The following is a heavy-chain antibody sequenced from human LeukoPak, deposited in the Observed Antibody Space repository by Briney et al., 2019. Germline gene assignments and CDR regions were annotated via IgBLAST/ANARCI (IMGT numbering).Heavy chain of an antibody. Sequence: PSETLSLTCTVSGGSISSYYWSWIRQPAGKGLEWIGRVYTSGSTNYNPSLKSRVTMSVDTSKNQFSLKLSSVTAADTAVYYCARDPSYCSSTSCYPYYYYSMDVWGQGTTVTVSS. V-gene: IGHV4-4*07. CDR2: VYTSGST. D-gene: IGHD2-2*01. CDR3: ARDPSYCSSTSCYPYYYYSMDV. CDR1: GGSISSYY. J-gene: IGHJ6*02.